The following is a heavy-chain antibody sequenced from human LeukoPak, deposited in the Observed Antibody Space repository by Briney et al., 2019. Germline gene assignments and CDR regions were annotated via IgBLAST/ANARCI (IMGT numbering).Heavy chain of an antibody. D-gene: IGHD1-26*01. V-gene: IGHV3-48*04. CDR1: GFTFSSCS. Sequence: PGGSLRLSCAASGFTFSSCSMNWVRQAPGKGLEWVSYISSSSSTIYYADSVKGRFTISRDNAKNSLYLQMNSLGAEDTAVYYCARSGVGSAPPFDYWGQGTLVTVSS. J-gene: IGHJ4*02. CDR3: ARSGVGSAPPFDY. CDR2: ISSSSSTI.